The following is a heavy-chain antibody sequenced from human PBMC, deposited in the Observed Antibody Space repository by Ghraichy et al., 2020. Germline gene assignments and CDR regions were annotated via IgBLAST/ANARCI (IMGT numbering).Heavy chain of an antibody. D-gene: IGHD5-12*01. CDR1: GVTVSSKF. CDR3: GRGSAVATAPEY. V-gene: IGHV3-66*01. J-gene: IGHJ4*02. Sequence: GGSLRLSCAVSGVTVSSKFMSWVRQAPGKGLEWVSVIYTGGSTHYADSVKGRFTISRDNSKNMLYLQMESLRAEDTAVYYCGRGSAVATAPEYWGQGTLVTGSS. CDR2: IYTGGST.